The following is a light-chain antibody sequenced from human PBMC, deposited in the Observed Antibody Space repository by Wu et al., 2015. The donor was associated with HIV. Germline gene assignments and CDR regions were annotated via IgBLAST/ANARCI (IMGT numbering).Light chain of an antibody. CDR3: HQYGSSPQT. CDR2: GVS. J-gene: IGKJ1*01. CDR1: DVLTTY. Sequence: SLSRGTSHPLLQGTSDVLTTYLGWYQQKPGQAPRLLIYGVSSRATGIPDRFSGSGSGTDFTLTISRLEPEDFAVYYCHQYGSSPQTFGQGTKVEIK. V-gene: IGKV3-20*01.